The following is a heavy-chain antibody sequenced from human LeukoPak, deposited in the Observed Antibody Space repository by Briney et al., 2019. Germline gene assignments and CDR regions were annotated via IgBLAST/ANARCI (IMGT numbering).Heavy chain of an antibody. V-gene: IGHV3-20*04. CDR2: INWNGGST. J-gene: IGHJ4*02. D-gene: IGHD3-22*01. Sequence: GGSLRPSCAASGFTFSLYWMTWVRQSPGKGLEWVSGINWNGGSTGYADSVKGRFTISRDNAKNSLYLQMNSLRAEDTALYYCARARGLYYDSSGYYYWGQGTLVTVSS. CDR3: ARARGLYYDSSGYYY. CDR1: GFTFSLYW.